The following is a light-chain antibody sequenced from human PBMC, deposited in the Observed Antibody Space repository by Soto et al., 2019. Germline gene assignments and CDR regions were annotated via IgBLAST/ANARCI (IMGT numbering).Light chain of an antibody. CDR3: SSYTGSSTWV. CDR2: EVR. J-gene: IGLJ3*02. CDR1: NSDVGGYNY. Sequence: QSVLTQPASVSGSPGQSITISCSGANSDVGGYNYVSWYQQHPGTTPKLMIYEVRNRPSGVSNRFSGSKSGNTASLTISGLQAEDEADYYCSSYTGSSTWVFGGGTKLTVL. V-gene: IGLV2-14*01.